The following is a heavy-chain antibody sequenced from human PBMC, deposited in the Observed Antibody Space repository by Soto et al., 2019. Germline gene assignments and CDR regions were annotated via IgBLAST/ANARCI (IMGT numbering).Heavy chain of an antibody. J-gene: IGHJ6*01. CDR2: IYYSGST. Sequence: ASEALSVPCTFSVGSIRIYYLSWIRQPPGKGLEWIGHIYYSGSTNYNPSLKSRVTISVDTSKNQFSLKLSSVPAADTAVYYCARDGGRMDVWGQRTTVTVSS. CDR3: ARDGGRMDV. D-gene: IGHD3-3*01. CDR1: VGSIRIYY. V-gene: IGHV4-59*01.